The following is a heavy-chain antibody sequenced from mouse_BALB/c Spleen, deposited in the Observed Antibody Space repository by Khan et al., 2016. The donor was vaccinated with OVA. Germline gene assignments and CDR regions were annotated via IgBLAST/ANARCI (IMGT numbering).Heavy chain of an antibody. CDR2: ISPRSGST. CDR1: DCTFTSYW. Sequence: DLVKPGASVKLSCKASDCTFTSYWINWIKQRPGQGLDWLGRISPRSGSTSYVNMFKALTILPVDTSSRSAYLQVFSLSSDDSVVSFCARDKNNDSGKNGEDKWGQG. CDR3: ARDKNNDSGKNGEDK. V-gene: IGHV1S41*01. D-gene: IGHD2-13*01. J-gene: IGHJ4*01.